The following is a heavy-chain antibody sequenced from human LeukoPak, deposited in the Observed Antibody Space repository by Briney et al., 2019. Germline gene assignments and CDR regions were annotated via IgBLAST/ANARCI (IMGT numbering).Heavy chain of an antibody. CDR3: ARYSIDYYDSSGYIDY. Sequence: PGGSLRLSCAASGFTFSSYGMNWVRQAPGKGLEWVSVIYSGGSTYYADSVKGRFTISRHNSKNTLYLQMNSLRAEDTAVYYCARYSIDYYDSSGYIDYWGQGTLVTVSS. V-gene: IGHV3-53*04. CDR2: IYSGGST. CDR1: GFTFSSYG. J-gene: IGHJ4*02. D-gene: IGHD3-22*01.